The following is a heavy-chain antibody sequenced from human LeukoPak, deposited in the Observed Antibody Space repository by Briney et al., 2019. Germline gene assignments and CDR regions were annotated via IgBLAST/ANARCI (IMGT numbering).Heavy chain of an antibody. Sequence: GGSLRLSCVASGFTFSDYYMTWVRQAPGKGLEWVSYISSSGSSIYNADSVKGRFSISRDNSKNTVDLQMNSLRVEDTAVYYCAKDYVSGDGYWDFDYWGQGTLVTVSS. CDR2: ISSSGSSI. CDR3: AKDYVSGDGYWDFDY. CDR1: GFTFSDYY. J-gene: IGHJ4*02. D-gene: IGHD5-24*01. V-gene: IGHV3-11*01.